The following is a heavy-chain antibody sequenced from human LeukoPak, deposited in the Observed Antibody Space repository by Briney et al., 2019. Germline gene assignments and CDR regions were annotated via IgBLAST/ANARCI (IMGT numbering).Heavy chain of an antibody. V-gene: IGHV4-34*01. D-gene: IGHD2-2*02. CDR3: ATHSPAPSYCSSTSCCTYFDN. CDR1: GGSFSGYY. CDR2: INHSGST. Sequence: SETLSLACAVYGGSFSGYYCGWIRQPPGKGLEWIGEINHSGSTNYNPSLKSRVTISVDTSKNQFSLKLSSVTAADTAVYYSATHSPAPSYCSSTSCCTYFDNWGRGTQVTVSS. J-gene: IGHJ4*02.